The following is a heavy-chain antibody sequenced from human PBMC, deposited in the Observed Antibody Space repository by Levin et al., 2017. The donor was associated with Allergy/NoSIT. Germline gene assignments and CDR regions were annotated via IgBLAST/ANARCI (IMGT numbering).Heavy chain of an antibody. CDR2: VKSRADGGTI. D-gene: IGHD1-1*01. Sequence: LSLPCVGSGFTFSNAWMSWVRQATGKGLEWIGRVKSRADGGTIDSAAPVKDRFIISRDDSNNTVFLQMNSLRTDDTAVYYCTTGQLWGQGTLVTVSP. CDR3: TTGQL. J-gene: IGHJ4*02. CDR1: GFTFSNAW. V-gene: IGHV3-15*01.